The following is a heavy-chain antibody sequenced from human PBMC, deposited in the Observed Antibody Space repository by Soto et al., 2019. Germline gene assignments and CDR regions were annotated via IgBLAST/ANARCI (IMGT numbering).Heavy chain of an antibody. Sequence: GASVKVSSKASGYTFTGYAMHWVRQAPGQRLEWMGWINAGNGNTKYSQKFQGRVTITRDTSASTAYMELNSLKTEDTAVYYCTSGRYDILTGTPNLVYWGQGTLVTVSS. V-gene: IGHV1-3*01. CDR3: TSGRYDILTGTPNLVY. D-gene: IGHD3-9*01. CDR2: INAGNGNT. J-gene: IGHJ4*02. CDR1: GYTFTGYA.